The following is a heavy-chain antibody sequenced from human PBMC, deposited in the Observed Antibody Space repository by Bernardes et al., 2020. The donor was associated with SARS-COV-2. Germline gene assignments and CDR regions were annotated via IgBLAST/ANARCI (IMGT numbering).Heavy chain of an antibody. CDR3: VHSPIYFYGSGNYWPRTFDS. V-gene: IGHV2-26*01. Sequence: SGPTLVKPTGTLTLTCTVSGFSLTNPRVGVSWIRQSPGKAPEWLAHIFSSDEKSYNTSLQIRLSISKDTSKSQVVLTMANVGPVDTATYYCVHSPIYFYGSGNYWPRTFDSWGQGTLVTVSS. D-gene: IGHD3-10*01. J-gene: IGHJ4*02. CDR1: GFSLTNPRVG. CDR2: IFSSDEK.